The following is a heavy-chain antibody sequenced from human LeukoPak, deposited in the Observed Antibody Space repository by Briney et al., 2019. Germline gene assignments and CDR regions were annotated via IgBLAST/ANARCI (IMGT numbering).Heavy chain of an antibody. CDR1: GFTFSNYW. D-gene: IGHD1-1*01. V-gene: IGHV3-64D*06. J-gene: IGHJ4*02. CDR3: VPKGNEGY. Sequence: GGSLRLSCAASGFTFSNYWMSWVRQAPGKGLEYVSAISPNGGSTYYADSVKGRFTISRDNSKNTLYLQMSSLRVEDTAVYYCVPKGNEGYWGQGTLVTVSS. CDR2: ISPNGGST.